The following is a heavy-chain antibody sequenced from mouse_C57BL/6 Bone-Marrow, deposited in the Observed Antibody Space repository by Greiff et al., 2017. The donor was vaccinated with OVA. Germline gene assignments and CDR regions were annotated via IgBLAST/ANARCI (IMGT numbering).Heavy chain of an antibody. CDR2: FHPYIDDT. CDR1: GYTFTTYP. CDR3: ARPGDYDGDWFAY. J-gene: IGHJ3*01. D-gene: IGHD2-4*01. V-gene: IGHV1-47*01. Sequence: VKLMASGAELVKPGASVKMSCKASGYTFTTYPIEWMKQNHEKSLEWIGNFHPYIDDTKYNDKFKGKATLTVAKSSSTVYLELSRVTSDDSAVYYCARPGDYDGDWFAYWGQGTLVTVSA.